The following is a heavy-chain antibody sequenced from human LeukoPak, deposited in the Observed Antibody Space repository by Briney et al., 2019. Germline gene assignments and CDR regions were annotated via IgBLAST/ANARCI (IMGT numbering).Heavy chain of an antibody. J-gene: IGHJ4*02. CDR1: GFTFSNFV. V-gene: IGHV3-64D*06. Sequence: PGGSLRLSCSTSGFTFSNFVMQWVRQTPGKGLEYVSGISTDGSQYYPDSVKGRFTIFRGNSKNTLYLQMNSLRPEDTAIYYCAKNDGNIWQPHSWGQGTLVTVSS. CDR2: ISTDGSQ. CDR3: AKNDGNIWQPHS.